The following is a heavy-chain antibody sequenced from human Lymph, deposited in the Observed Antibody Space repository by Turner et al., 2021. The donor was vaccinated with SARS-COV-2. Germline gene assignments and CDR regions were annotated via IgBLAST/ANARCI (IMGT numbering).Heavy chain of an antibody. V-gene: IGHV3-53*02. J-gene: IGHJ6*02. CDR2: IYSGGST. Sequence: EVQLVETGGGLIQPGASLRLSCAASGFTVSSNYMTWVRQAPGKGLEWVSLIYSGGSTYYADSVKGRFTISRDNSKNTLYLQMNSLRAEDTAIYYCARDLQLYGMDVWGQGTTVTVSS. D-gene: IGHD1-1*01. CDR1: GFTVSSNY. CDR3: ARDLQLYGMDV.